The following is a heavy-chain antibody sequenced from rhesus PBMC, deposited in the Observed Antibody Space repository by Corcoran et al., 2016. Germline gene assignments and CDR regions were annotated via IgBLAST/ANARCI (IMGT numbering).Heavy chain of an antibody. CDR3: ARGGSGWFDY. D-gene: IGHD6-31*01. J-gene: IGHJ4*01. Sequence: QVQLVQSGAEVKKPGASVKLSCKASGYTFTSYSINWVRQAPGQGLDGMGWSTPSKGNTAYAQKFQGRVTMTRDTSTSTAYVDLSSLRSEDTAVYYCARGGSGWFDYWGQGVLVTVSS. CDR1: GYTFTSYS. CDR2: STPSKGNT. V-gene: IGHV1-200*01.